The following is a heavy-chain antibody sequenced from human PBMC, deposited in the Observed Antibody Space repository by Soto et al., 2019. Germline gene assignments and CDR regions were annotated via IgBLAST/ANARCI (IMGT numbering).Heavy chain of an antibody. D-gene: IGHD7-27*01. CDR1: GFTFSNYA. V-gene: IGHV3-23*01. Sequence: EVQVLESGGDLVQPGGSLRLSCAASGFTFSNYAMTWVRQAPGKGLEWVSTISGSGDSIYYADSVKGRFTISRDNSKKTLYLQMNRLRVDDWAVYYCSTGRQMGYWGQGTLVIVSS. J-gene: IGHJ4*02. CDR3: STGRQMGY. CDR2: ISGSGDSI.